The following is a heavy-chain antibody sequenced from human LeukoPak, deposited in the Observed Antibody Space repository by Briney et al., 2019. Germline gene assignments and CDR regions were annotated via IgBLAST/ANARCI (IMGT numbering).Heavy chain of an antibody. Sequence: GGSLRLSCAASGFTFSSYGMHWVRQAPGKGLEWVANIKQDGSEKYYVDSVKGRFTISRDNAKNSLYLQMNSLRAEDTAVYYCAREGQGTMILYWGRGPLVPVPP. CDR2: IKQDGSEK. V-gene: IGHV3-7*05. D-gene: IGHD3-22*01. J-gene: IGHJ4*02. CDR3: AREGQGTMILY. CDR1: GFTFSSYG.